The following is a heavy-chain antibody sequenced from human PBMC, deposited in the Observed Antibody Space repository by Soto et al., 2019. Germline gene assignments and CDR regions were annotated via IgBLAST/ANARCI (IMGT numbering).Heavy chain of an antibody. CDR2: IYPGDSDT. Sequence: GEALQISCEDPGYRFTSYWIAWVRQMPGKGLEWMGIIYPGDSDTRYSPSFQGQVTISADKSISTAYLQWSSLKASDTAMYYCARQTSSSPTKYSSCSMDVWCQGTTVTLS. D-gene: IGHD6-6*01. CDR1: GYRFTSYW. CDR3: ARQTSSSPTKYSSCSMDV. J-gene: IGHJ6*02. V-gene: IGHV5-51*01.